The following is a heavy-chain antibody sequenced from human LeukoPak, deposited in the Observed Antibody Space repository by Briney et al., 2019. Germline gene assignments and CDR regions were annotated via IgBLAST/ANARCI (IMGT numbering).Heavy chain of an antibody. CDR3: AKVDPPIAVGAPGDAFDL. D-gene: IGHD6-19*01. CDR1: GYTFTSYG. Sequence: ASVKVSCKASGYTFTSYGISWVRQAPGQGLEWMGWISAYNGNTNYALKLQGRVTMTTDTSTSTAYMELRSLRSDDTALYYCAKVDPPIAVGAPGDAFDLWGQGTMVIVSS. J-gene: IGHJ3*01. CDR2: ISAYNGNT. V-gene: IGHV1-18*01.